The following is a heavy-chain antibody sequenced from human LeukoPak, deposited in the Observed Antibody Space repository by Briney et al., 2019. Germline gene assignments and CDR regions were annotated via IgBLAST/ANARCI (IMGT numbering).Heavy chain of an antibody. Sequence: GGTLRLSCAASGFTFSSYGMTWVRQAPGKGLEWVSGISGSGGSTYYADSVKGRFTISRDNSKNTLYLQMNSLRAEDTAVYYCAELGITMIGGVWGKGTTVTISS. J-gene: IGHJ6*04. CDR3: AELGITMIGGV. CDR2: ISGSGGST. CDR1: GFTFSSYG. D-gene: IGHD3-10*02. V-gene: IGHV3-23*01.